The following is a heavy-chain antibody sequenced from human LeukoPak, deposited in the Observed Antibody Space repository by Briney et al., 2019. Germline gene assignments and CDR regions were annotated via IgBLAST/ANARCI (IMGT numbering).Heavy chain of an antibody. D-gene: IGHD6-19*01. V-gene: IGHV3-7*04. J-gene: IGHJ4*02. CDR1: GFTFSSYW. CDR2: IKQDGSEK. CDR3: ARAPGIAVAGTFDY. Sequence: GGSLRLSCAASGFTFSSYWMSWVRQAPGKGLEWVANIKQDGSEKYYVDSVKGRFTISRDNAKNSLYLQMNSLRAEDTAVYYCARAPGIAVAGTFDYWGQGTLVTVSS.